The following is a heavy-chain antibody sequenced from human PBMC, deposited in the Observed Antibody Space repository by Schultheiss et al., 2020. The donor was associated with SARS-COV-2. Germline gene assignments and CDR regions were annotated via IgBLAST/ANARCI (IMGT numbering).Heavy chain of an antibody. D-gene: IGHD6-19*01. Sequence: GESLKISCAASGFTFGIYALTWVRQAPGKGLEWVSAISGSGLKTYYADSVQGRFTISRDNAKNSLYLQMNSLRAEDTAVYYCALIAVAGPTAPNWFDPWGQGTLVTVSS. J-gene: IGHJ5*02. V-gene: IGHV3-23*01. CDR1: GFTFGIYA. CDR2: ISGSGLKT. CDR3: ALIAVAGPTAPNWFDP.